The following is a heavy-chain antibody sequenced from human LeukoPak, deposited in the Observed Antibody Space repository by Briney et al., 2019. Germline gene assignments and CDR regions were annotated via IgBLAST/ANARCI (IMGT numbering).Heavy chain of an antibody. CDR1: GFAFSSYS. J-gene: IGHJ3*02. D-gene: IGHD1-26*01. CDR2: IASNSEYK. Sequence: GGSLRLSCAASGFAFSSYSLNWVRQVPGKGLEWVSCIASNSEYKYYADSVKGRFTISRDNSKNTLYLQMGSLRAEDMAVYYCASTSGLNAFDIWGQGTMVTVSS. V-gene: IGHV3-21*01. CDR3: ASTSGLNAFDI.